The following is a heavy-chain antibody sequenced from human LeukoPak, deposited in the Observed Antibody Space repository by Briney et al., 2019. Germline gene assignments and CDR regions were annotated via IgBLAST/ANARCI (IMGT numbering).Heavy chain of an antibody. V-gene: IGHV1-18*01. D-gene: IGHD3-22*01. CDR1: GYTFTSYG. CDR3: ARSSPLYYDSSGYYPGHY. J-gene: IGHJ4*02. Sequence: ASVKVSCKASGYTFTSYGISWVRQAPGQGLEWMGWISAYNGNTNYAQKLQGRVTMTTDTSTSTAYMELRSLRSDDTAVYYCARSSPLYYDSSGYYPGHYWGQGTLATVSS. CDR2: ISAYNGNT.